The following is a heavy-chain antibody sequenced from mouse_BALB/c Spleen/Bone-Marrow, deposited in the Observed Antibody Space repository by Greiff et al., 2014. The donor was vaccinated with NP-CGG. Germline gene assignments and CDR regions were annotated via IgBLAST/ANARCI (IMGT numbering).Heavy chain of an antibody. Sequence: QVQLKESGPELVKPGASVRISCKASGYTFTSYYIHWVKQRPGQGLEWIGWIYPGNVNTKYNEKLKGEATLTADKSSSTAYMQLSSLTSEDSAVYFCARDTMDYWGQGTSVTVSS. V-gene: IGHV1S56*01. CDR3: ARDTMDY. CDR1: GYTFTSYY. J-gene: IGHJ4*01. CDR2: IYPGNVNT.